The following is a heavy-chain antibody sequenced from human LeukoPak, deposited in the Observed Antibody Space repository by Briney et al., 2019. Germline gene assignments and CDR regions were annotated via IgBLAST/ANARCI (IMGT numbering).Heavy chain of an antibody. Sequence: ASVKVSCKASGYTFTGYYMHWVRQAPGQGLEWMGWINPNSGGTNYAQKFQGRVTMTRDTSISTAYMELSRLRSDDTAVYYCAASSMVRGVIMNWGQGTLVTVSS. CDR1: GYTFTGYY. CDR3: AASSMVRGVIMN. D-gene: IGHD3-10*01. J-gene: IGHJ4*02. CDR2: INPNSGGT. V-gene: IGHV1-2*02.